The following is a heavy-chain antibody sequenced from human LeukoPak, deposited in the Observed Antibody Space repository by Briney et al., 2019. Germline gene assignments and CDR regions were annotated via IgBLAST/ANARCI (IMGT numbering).Heavy chain of an antibody. V-gene: IGHV4-38-2*01. CDR2: IYDGGRT. CDR3: ASQVGATNGYFDY. J-gene: IGHJ4*02. Sequence: SESLSLTCALSGYSISSGYYWAWIRQPPGTGVEWIGGIYDGGRTYHNPSLKSRVTTEIDTSKHQFSMQLRSLTAADTAVYYCASQVGATNGYFDYWGQGTLVTVSS. D-gene: IGHD1-26*01. CDR1: GYSISSGYY.